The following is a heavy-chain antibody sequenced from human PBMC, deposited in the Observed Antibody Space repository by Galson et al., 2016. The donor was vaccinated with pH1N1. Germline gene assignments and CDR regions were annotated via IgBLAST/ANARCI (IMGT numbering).Heavy chain of an antibody. CDR3: TRAIGTADAN. CDR2: INQIGDVK. CDR1: GYTFGSYA. D-gene: IGHD6-13*01. Sequence: SCKDSGYTFGSYAVQWVRQAPGKGLEWVANINQIGDVKFYVDSVKGRFTISRDNAKNSVYRQMNSLRAEDTAVYYCTRAIGTADANWGQGTLVTVST. J-gene: IGHJ4*02. V-gene: IGHV3-7*01.